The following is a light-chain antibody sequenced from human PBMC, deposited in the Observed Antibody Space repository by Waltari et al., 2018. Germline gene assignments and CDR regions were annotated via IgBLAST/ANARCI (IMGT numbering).Light chain of an antibody. CDR3: QQYHKWPPGG. Sequence: DIQMTQSPPSLSASVGDRVTITCRASQNIRTYLNWYQQTPGKAPRLLIYAAYTLRSGVPARFSASGSGTEFTLTITSLQFEDVGVYFCQQYHKWPPGGFGGGTKVEIE. J-gene: IGKJ4*01. CDR2: AAY. CDR1: QNIRTY. V-gene: IGKV1-39*01.